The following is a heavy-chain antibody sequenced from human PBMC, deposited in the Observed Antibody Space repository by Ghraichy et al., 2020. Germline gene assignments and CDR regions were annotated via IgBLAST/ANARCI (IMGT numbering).Heavy chain of an antibody. CDR2: ISGSGGST. V-gene: IGHV3-23*01. Sequence: GGSLRLSCAASGFTFSSSAMRWVRQAPGKGLEWVSAISGSGGSTYYADSVKGRFTISRDNSKNTLYLQMNSLRAEDTAVYYCAKGASSGYYHGGYFDYWGQGTLVTVSS. CDR3: AKGASSGYYHGGYFDY. J-gene: IGHJ4*02. CDR1: GFTFSSSA. D-gene: IGHD3-22*01.